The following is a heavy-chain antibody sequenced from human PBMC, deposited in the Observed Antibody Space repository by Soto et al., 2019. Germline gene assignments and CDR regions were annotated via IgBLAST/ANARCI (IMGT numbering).Heavy chain of an antibody. J-gene: IGHJ6*03. D-gene: IGHD2-15*01. Sequence: GRSLRLSCAASGFTFSSYSMNWVRQAPGKGLEWVSYISSSSSTIYYADSVKGRFTISRDNAKNSLYLQMNSLRAEDTAVYYCAREVDSYYYYMDVWGKGTTVTVSS. V-gene: IGHV3-48*01. CDR3: AREVDSYYYYMDV. CDR1: GFTFSSYS. CDR2: ISSSSSTI.